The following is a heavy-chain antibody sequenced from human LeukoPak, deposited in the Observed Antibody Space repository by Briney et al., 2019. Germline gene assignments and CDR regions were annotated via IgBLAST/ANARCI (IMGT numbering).Heavy chain of an antibody. CDR2: ISSSSSYI. CDR1: GFTFSSYS. Sequence: GGSLRLSCAASGFTFSSYSMNWVRQAPGKGLEWVSSISSSSSYIYYADSVKGRFTISRDNAKNSPYLQMNSLRAEDTAVYYCARVLTAAGTSDYWGRGTLVTVSS. V-gene: IGHV3-21*01. CDR3: ARVLTAAGTSDY. D-gene: IGHD6-13*01. J-gene: IGHJ4*02.